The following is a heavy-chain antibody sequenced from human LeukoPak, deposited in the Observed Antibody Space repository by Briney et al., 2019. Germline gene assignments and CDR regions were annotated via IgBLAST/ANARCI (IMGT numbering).Heavy chain of an antibody. CDR1: GFTFSSYE. J-gene: IGHJ3*02. CDR2: ISSGRTI. D-gene: IGHD6-6*01. Sequence: GGSLRLSRAASGFTFSSYEMNWVRQAPGKGLEWVSYISSGRTIYYADSVEGRFTISRDNAKNSLYLQMNSLRAEDTAVYYCARLYSSSSGKAFDIWGQGTMVTVSS. CDR3: ARLYSSSSGKAFDI. V-gene: IGHV3-48*03.